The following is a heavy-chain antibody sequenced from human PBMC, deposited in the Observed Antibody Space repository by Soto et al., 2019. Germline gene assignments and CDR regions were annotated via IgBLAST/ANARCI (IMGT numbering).Heavy chain of an antibody. CDR2: ISYDGSNK. CDR1: GFTFSSYG. D-gene: IGHD6-13*01. J-gene: IGHJ6*02. V-gene: IGHV3-30*18. CDR3: AKGQQLVRGGYYYGMDV. Sequence: PGGSLRLSCAASGFTFSSYGMHWVRQAPGKGLEWVAVISYDGSNKYYADSVKGRFTISRDNSKNTLYLQMNSLRAEDTAVYYCAKGQQLVRGGYYYGMDVWGQGTTVTFSS.